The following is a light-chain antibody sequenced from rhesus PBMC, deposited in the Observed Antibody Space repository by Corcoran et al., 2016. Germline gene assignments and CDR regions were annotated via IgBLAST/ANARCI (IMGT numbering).Light chain of an antibody. CDR2: KAS. V-gene: IGKV1-74*01. J-gene: IGKJ4*01. Sequence: DIQMTQSPSSLPASVGDRVTITCRARENVNNYLNWYQQKPGKAPKLLIYKASTLQSGGPSRFSGRGSGTAYTFALSSLQPEDIATYYCQHGYGTPFGGGTKVELK. CDR1: ENVNNY. CDR3: QHGYGTP.